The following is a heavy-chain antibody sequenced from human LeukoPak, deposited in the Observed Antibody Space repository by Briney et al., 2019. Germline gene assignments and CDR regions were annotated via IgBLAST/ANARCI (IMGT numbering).Heavy chain of an antibody. CDR2: ISSSSSYI. V-gene: IGHV3-21*01. Sequence: GGSLRLSCAASGFTFSSYSMNWVRQAPGKGLEWVSSISSSSSYIYYADSVKGRFTISRDNAKNSLYLQMNSLRAEDTAVYYCARVFGYTERNDHGDYWGQGTLVTVSS. J-gene: IGHJ4*02. D-gene: IGHD3-10*02. CDR3: ARVFGYTERNDHGDY. CDR1: GFTFSSYS.